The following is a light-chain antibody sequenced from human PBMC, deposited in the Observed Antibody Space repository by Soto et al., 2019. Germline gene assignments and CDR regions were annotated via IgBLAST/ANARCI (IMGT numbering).Light chain of an antibody. J-gene: IGKJ4*01. CDR3: QQYDTAPIT. Sequence: DIQMTQSPSSLSASVGDRVTITCRASQDISNYLAWYQQKPGGVPNLLIYAASTLHSWVPSRFSGSGSGTDFTLTISSLQPEDGATYYSQQYDTAPITFGVGTKVAIK. CDR1: QDISNY. V-gene: IGKV1-27*01. CDR2: AAS.